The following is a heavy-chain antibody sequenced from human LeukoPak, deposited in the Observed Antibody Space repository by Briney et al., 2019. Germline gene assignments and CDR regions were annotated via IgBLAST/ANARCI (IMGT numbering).Heavy chain of an antibody. Sequence: ESGPTLVNPTQTLTLTCTFSGFSLSTSGVGVGWIRQPPGKALEWLALIYWDDDKRYSPSLKSRLTITKDTSKNQVVLTMTNMDPVDTATYYCAHTRVTMVRGVIIFDYWGQGTLVTVSS. CDR3: AHTRVTMVRGVIIFDY. D-gene: IGHD3-10*01. V-gene: IGHV2-5*02. CDR1: GFSLSTSGVG. CDR2: IYWDDDK. J-gene: IGHJ4*02.